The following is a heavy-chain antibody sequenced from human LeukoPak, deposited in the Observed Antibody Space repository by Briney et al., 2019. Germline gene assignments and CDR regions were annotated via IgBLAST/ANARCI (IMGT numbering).Heavy chain of an antibody. V-gene: IGHV3-48*03. Sequence: GGSLRLSCAASGFTFSSYEMNWVRQAPGKGLEWVSYISSSGSTIYYADSVKGRFTISRDNAKNSLYLQMNSLRAEDMAVYYCARERTTIVSGTTIGAYWGQGTLVTVSS. CDR2: ISSSGSTI. CDR1: GFTFSSYE. CDR3: ARERTTIVSGTTIGAY. D-gene: IGHD2/OR15-2a*01. J-gene: IGHJ4*02.